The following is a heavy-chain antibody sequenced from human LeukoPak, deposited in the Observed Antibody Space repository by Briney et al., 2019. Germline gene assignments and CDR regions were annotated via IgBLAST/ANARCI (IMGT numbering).Heavy chain of an antibody. D-gene: IGHD3-22*01. Sequence: GASVKVSCKASGGTFSSYAISWVRQAPGQGLEWMGGIIPIFGTANYAQKFQGRVTITADESTSTAYMELSSLRSEDTAVYYCARDYYDSSGYHRNNWFDPWGQGTLVTVSS. CDR1: GGTFSSYA. V-gene: IGHV1-69*13. CDR3: ARDYYDSSGYHRNNWFDP. J-gene: IGHJ5*02. CDR2: IIPIFGTA.